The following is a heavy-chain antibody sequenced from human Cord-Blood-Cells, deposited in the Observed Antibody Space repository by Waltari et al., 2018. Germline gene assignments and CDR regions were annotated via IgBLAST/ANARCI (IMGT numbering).Heavy chain of an antibody. CDR2: IIPIVGTT. J-gene: IGHJ4*02. CDR1: GGTFSSYA. Sequence: QVQLVQSGAEVKKPGSSVKVSCKASGGTFSSYAISWVRQAPGQGLEWMGGIIPIVGTTNYAQKFQGRVTITADESTSTAYMELSSLRSEDTAVYYCARVANYDFWSGYYYFDYWGQGTLVTVSS. CDR3: ARVANYDFWSGYYYFDY. V-gene: IGHV1-69*01. D-gene: IGHD3-3*01.